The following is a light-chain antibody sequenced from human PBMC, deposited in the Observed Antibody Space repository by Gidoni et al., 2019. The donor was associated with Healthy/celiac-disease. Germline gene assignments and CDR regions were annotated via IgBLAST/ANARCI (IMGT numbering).Light chain of an antibody. Sequence: VLTQSPATLSLSPGERATLSCRASQSVSSYLAWYQQKPGQAPRLLIYDASNRATGIPARFSGSGSGTDFTLTISSLEPEEFAVYYCQQRSNWPPLVTFGPGTKVEIK. CDR2: DAS. J-gene: IGKJ3*01. CDR3: QQRSNWPPLVT. V-gene: IGKV3-11*01. CDR1: QSVSSY.